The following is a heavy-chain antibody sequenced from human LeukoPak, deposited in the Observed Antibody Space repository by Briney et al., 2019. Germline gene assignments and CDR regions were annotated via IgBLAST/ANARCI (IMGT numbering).Heavy chain of an antibody. V-gene: IGHV5-51*01. J-gene: IGHJ4*02. Sequence: GESLKISCEGSGYSFTTYWIGWVRQMPGKGLEWMGIIYPGDSDTRYRPSFQGQVTISADRSISTAYLQWSSLKASDTAMYYCALGMYRSGWRFDYWGQGTLVTVSS. D-gene: IGHD6-19*01. CDR2: IYPGDSDT. CDR1: GYSFTTYW. CDR3: ALGMYRSGWRFDY.